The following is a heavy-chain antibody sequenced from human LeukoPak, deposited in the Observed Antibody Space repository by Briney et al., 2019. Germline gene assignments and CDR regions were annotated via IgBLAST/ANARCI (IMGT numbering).Heavy chain of an antibody. D-gene: IGHD3-10*01. CDR3: AKGLVRGVIPYYFDY. V-gene: IGHV3-23*01. CDR1: GFTFSSYA. CDR2: ISGSGGST. Sequence: GGSLRLSCAASGFTFSSYAMSWVRQAPGKGLEWVSAISGSGGSTYYADSVKGRFTISRDNSKNTLYLQMNSLRAEDTAVYYCAKGLVRGVIPYYFDYWGQGTLVTVSS. J-gene: IGHJ4*02.